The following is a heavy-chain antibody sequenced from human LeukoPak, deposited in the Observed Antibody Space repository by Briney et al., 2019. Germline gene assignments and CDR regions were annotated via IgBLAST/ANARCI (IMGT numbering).Heavy chain of an antibody. D-gene: IGHD3-16*01. CDR2: IHTSGST. Sequence: SELLSLTCTVSGGSISAYYWSWIRQPAGKGREWIWRIHTSGSTKYNPSLKSRVTMSIDTSKNQFSLKLSSVTAADTAVYYCARGRWNTGMLSRYYFDYWGQGTLVTVFS. CDR1: GGSISAYY. J-gene: IGHJ4*02. CDR3: ARGRWNTGMLSRYYFDY. V-gene: IGHV4-4*07.